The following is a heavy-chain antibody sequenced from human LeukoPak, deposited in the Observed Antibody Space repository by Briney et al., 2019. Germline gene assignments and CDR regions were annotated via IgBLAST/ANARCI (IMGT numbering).Heavy chain of an antibody. Sequence: GGSLRLSCAASGFTFNSYSMSWVRQAPGKGLEWVANIKQDGSEKYYVDSVKGRFTISRDNAKNSLFLQMNSLRAEDTAVYYCARASSSGYRGADFWGQGTLVTVSS. J-gene: IGHJ4*02. CDR1: GFTFNSYS. CDR3: ARASSSGYRGADF. V-gene: IGHV3-7*01. CDR2: IKQDGSEK. D-gene: IGHD3-22*01.